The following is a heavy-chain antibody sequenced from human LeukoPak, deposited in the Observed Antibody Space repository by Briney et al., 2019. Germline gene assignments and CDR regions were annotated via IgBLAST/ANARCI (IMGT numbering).Heavy chain of an antibody. J-gene: IGHJ6*02. V-gene: IGHV1-18*01. CDR2: ISAYNGNT. D-gene: IGHD3-22*01. CDR3: ARDLNTYYYDSSGGYGMDV. Sequence: ASVKVSCKASGYTFTSYGISGVRQAPGQGLEWMGWISAYNGNTNYAQKLQGRVTMTTDTSTSTAYMELRSLRSDDTDVYYCARDLNTYYYDSSGGYGMDVWGQGTTVTVSS. CDR1: GYTFTSYG.